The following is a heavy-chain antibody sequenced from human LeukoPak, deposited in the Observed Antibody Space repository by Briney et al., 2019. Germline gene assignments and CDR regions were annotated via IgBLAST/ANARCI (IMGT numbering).Heavy chain of an antibody. V-gene: IGHV1-69*04. CDR1: GGIFSSYA. CDR3: ARGDIVVVPAAMSYYGMDV. J-gene: IGHJ6*01. D-gene: IGHD2-2*01. CDR2: IIPILGKA. Sequence: GASVKVSCKASGGIFSSYAISWVRQAPGQGLEWMGRIIPILGKADYAQKFQDRVTITADRSTSTAYMELSSLRSEDTAVYYCARGDIVVVPAAMSYYGMDVWGQGTTVTVSS.